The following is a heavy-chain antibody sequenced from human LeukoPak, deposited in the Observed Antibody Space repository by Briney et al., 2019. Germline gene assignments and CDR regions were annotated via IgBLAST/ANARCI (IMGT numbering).Heavy chain of an antibody. V-gene: IGHV3-66*01. Sequence: PGGSLRLSCAASGFIVSNNYMSWVRQAPGKGLEWVSVIYTGGSTHYADSVKGRFTISRDNSKNTLYLQMNSLRAEDTAMYYCASLGVVSHFDYWGQGTLVTVSS. D-gene: IGHD2-15*01. J-gene: IGHJ4*02. CDR2: IYTGGST. CDR1: GFIVSNNY. CDR3: ASLGVVSHFDY.